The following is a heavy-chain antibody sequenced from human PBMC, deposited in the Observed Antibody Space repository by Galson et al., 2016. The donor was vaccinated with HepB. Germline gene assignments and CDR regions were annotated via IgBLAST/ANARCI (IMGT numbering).Heavy chain of an antibody. CDR1: GFTFSSYW. D-gene: IGHD6-19*01. J-gene: IGHJ4*02. CDR3: ARDLSSGWYGSFDY. V-gene: IGHV3-74*01. CDR2: INSDGSHT. Sequence: SLRLSCAASGFTFSSYWIHWVRQVPGKGLVWVSRINSDGSHTSYADSVKGRFTISRDNAKNTLYLQMNSLRVGDTAVYYCARDLSSGWYGSFDYWGQGTLVTVSS.